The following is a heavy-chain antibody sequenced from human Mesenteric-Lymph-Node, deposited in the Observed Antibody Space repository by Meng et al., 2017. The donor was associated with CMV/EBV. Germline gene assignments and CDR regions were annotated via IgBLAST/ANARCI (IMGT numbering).Heavy chain of an antibody. D-gene: IGHD2-2*01. CDR3: ATEPQGRDIIVGPDVMRGHSY. Sequence: GMSWVRQAPGKGLEWLAHVRSKNDGGTTVYAAPVQGRFTLSRDDSKNTLYLEMNSLKAEDTAVYHCATEPQGRDIIVGPDVMRGHSYWGQGTLVTVSS. CDR1: G. V-gene: IGHV3-15*01. CDR2: VRSKNDGGTT. J-gene: IGHJ4*02.